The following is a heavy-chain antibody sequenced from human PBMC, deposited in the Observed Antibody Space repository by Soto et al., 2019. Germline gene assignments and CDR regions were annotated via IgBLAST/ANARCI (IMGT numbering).Heavy chain of an antibody. Sequence: PGGSLRLSCAASGFTFSDYYMSWTRQAPGKGLEWVSYISSSGSTIYYADSVKGRFTISRDNAKNSLYLQMNSLRAEDTAVYYCAREMGELRYFDWSYYYGMDVWGQGTTVTVSS. V-gene: IGHV3-11*01. CDR1: GFTFSDYY. CDR2: ISSSGSTI. D-gene: IGHD3-9*01. J-gene: IGHJ6*02. CDR3: AREMGELRYFDWSYYYGMDV.